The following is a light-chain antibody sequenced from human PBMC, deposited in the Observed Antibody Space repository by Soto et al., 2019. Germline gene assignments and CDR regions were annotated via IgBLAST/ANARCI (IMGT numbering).Light chain of an antibody. CDR3: AAWGDSLNTWV. V-gene: IGLV1-44*01. CDR1: SSNIGSNA. Sequence: QSVLTQPPSASGTPGQRVTISCSGSSSNIGSNAASWYQHFPGTAPKVLIYSDDQRPPGVPDRFSGSKSGTSASLAISGLRAEDEADYFCAAWGDSLNTWVFGGGTKVTVL. CDR2: SDD. J-gene: IGLJ3*02.